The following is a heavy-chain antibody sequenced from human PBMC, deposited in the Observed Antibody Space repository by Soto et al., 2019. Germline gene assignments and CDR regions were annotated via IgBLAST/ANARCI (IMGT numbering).Heavy chain of an antibody. CDR3: ARDPYCNSTRCRNWFDS. V-gene: IGHV3-33*01. CDR2: IWYDGTTK. D-gene: IGHD2-2*01. Sequence: QVQLVESGGGVVQPGRSLTLACATSGFNFRSYAVHWVRQAPGKGLEWVAVIWYDGTTKYYGESVKGRFSSSRDNSNNTVYLRMNSLRGEDTAVYYCARDPYCNSTRCRNWFDSWGQGTLVSVST. CDR1: GFNFRSYA. J-gene: IGHJ5*01.